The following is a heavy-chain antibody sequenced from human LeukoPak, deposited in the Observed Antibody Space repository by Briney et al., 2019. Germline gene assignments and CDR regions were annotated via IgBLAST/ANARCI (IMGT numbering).Heavy chain of an antibody. CDR2: ISAYNGNT. CDR1: GYTFTSYG. J-gene: IGHJ6*03. CDR3: ARAARHIVVVTAIQNSYYYYYMDV. D-gene: IGHD2-21*02. Sequence: ASVKVSCKASGYTFTSYGISWVRQAPGQGLEWMGWISAYNGNTNYAQKLQGRVTMTTDTSTSTAYMELRSLRSDDTAVYYCARAARHIVVVTAIQNSYYYYYMDVWGKGTTVTISS. V-gene: IGHV1-18*01.